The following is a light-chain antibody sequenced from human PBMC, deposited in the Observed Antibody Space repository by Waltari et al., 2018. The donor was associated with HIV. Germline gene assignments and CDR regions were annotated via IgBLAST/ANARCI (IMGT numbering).Light chain of an antibody. CDR3: SSYTSSNLV. Sequence: QSALTQPPSVSGSPGQSVTIPCTGSSSDVGSYNRVSWYQPPPGTAPKLMIYEVSNRPSGVPDRFSGSKSGNTASLIISGLQAEDEADYYCSSYTSSNLVFGGGTKLTVL. CDR1: SSDVGSYNR. CDR2: EVS. J-gene: IGLJ2*01. V-gene: IGLV2-18*02.